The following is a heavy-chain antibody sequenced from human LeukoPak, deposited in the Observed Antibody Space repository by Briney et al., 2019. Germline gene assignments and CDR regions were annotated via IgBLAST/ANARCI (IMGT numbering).Heavy chain of an antibody. J-gene: IGHJ4*02. CDR2: ISSDGGEK. V-gene: IGHV3-30*03. Sequence: GGSLRLSCAGSRFTFSNYGMHWVRQAPGKGLEWVAVISSDGGEKHYGDSVRGRFTISRDNSKNMLYLQMNSLRVEDTAVYYCATPQGRGYDYLDYWGQGTLVSVSS. CDR1: RFTFSNYG. CDR3: ATPQGRGYDYLDY. D-gene: IGHD5-12*01.